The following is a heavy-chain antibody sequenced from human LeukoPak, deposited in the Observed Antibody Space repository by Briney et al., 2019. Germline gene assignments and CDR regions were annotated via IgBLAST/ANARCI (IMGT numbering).Heavy chain of an antibody. D-gene: IGHD3-10*01. CDR1: GGSISPFY. Sequence: PSETLSLTCTVSGGSISPFYWNWIRQPPGKGLEWIGYIYYSGGTYYNPSLKSRVTTSVDTSKNQFSLKLSSVTAADTAVYYCASGLGFGELSPNWFDPWGQGTLVTVSS. CDR2: IYYSGGT. CDR3: ASGLGFGELSPNWFDP. V-gene: IGHV4-30-4*08. J-gene: IGHJ5*02.